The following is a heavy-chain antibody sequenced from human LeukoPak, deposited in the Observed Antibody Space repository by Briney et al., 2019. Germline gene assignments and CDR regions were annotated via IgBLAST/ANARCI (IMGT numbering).Heavy chain of an antibody. D-gene: IGHD3-10*01. CDR2: IYYSGST. Sequence: PSETLSLTCTVSGGSISSSSYYWGWIRQPPGKGLEWIGSIYYSGSTYYNPSLKSRVTISVDTSKNQFSLKLSSVTAADTAVYYCARLQPPTLLLWFGESEASDYWGQGTLVTVSS. J-gene: IGHJ4*02. V-gene: IGHV4-39*07. CDR1: GGSISSSSYY. CDR3: ARLQPPTLLLWFGESEASDY.